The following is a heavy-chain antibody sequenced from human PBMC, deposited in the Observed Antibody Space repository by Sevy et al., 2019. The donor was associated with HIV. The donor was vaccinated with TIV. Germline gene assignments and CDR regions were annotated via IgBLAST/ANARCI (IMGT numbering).Heavy chain of an antibody. Sequence: GGSLRLSCAASGFTFSGNGMHWVRQAPGKGLEWVAVIWYDGGNKYYADSVKGRFTISRDNSKNTLFLQMNCLRPEDTAVYYCARQQLKRLDYWGQGALVTVSS. V-gene: IGHV3-33*08. CDR2: IWYDGGNK. CDR3: ARQQLKRLDY. J-gene: IGHJ4*02. D-gene: IGHD1-1*01. CDR1: GFTFSGNG.